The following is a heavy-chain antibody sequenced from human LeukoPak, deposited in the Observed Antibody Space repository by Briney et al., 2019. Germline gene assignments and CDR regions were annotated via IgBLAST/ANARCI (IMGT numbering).Heavy chain of an antibody. CDR1: GGSISSYY. V-gene: IGHV4-4*07. J-gene: IGHJ6*03. CDR3: ARDKRVAVAGTYIYYYYMDV. D-gene: IGHD6-19*01. CDR2: IYISGSGST. Sequence: SETLSLTCTVSGGSISSYYWSWIRQPAGKGLEWIGRIYISGSGSTNYNPSLKSRVTMAVDTSKNQFSLKLSSVTAADTAVYYCARDKRVAVAGTYIYYYYMDVWGNGTTVTISS.